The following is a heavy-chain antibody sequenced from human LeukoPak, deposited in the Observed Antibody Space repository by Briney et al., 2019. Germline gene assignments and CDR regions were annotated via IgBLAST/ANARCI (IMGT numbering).Heavy chain of an antibody. CDR2: INHSGST. CDR1: GGSFSGYY. Sequence: PSETLSLTCAVYGGSFSGYYWSWIRQPPGKGLEWIGEINHSGSTNYNPSLKSRVTISVDTSKNQFSLKLSSVTAADTAVYYCARDRAAVAGLNWFDPWGQGTLVTVSS. V-gene: IGHV4-34*01. CDR3: ARDRAAVAGLNWFDP. J-gene: IGHJ5*02. D-gene: IGHD6-19*01.